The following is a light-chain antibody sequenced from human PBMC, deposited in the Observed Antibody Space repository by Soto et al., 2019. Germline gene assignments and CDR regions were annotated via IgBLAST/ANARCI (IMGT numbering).Light chain of an antibody. CDR2: SNY. CDR1: SSHIATNA. J-gene: IGLJ2*01. V-gene: IGLV1-44*01. Sequence: QSVLTQPPSASGTPGQRVTISCSGDSSHIATNAVNWYQQLPGTAPKLLIYSNYQRPSGVPDRFSGSKSGTSASLAISGLQSEDEADYYCAVWDDSLVVFGGGTKLTVL. CDR3: AVWDDSLVV.